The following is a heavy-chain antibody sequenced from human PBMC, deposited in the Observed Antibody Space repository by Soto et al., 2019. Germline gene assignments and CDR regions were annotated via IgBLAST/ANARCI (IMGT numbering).Heavy chain of an antibody. CDR2: IRSKANSYAT. CDR1: GFTFSGSA. CDR3: TRRSYGDYVYWYFDL. D-gene: IGHD4-17*01. V-gene: IGHV3-73*01. Sequence: GGSLRLCCAASGFTFSGSAMHWFRQASGKGLEWVGRIRSKANSYATAYAASVKGRFTISRDDSKNTAYLQMNSLKTEDTAVYYCTRRSYGDYVYWYFDLWGRGTLVTVSS. J-gene: IGHJ2*01.